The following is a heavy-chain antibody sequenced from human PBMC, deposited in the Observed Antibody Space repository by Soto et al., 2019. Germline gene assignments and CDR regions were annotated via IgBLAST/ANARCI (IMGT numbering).Heavy chain of an antibody. CDR1: GFTFDDYG. Sequence: EVQLVASGGGVVRPGGSLRLSCAASGFTFDDYGMSWVRQAPGKGLEWVSGINWNGGSTGYADSVKGRFTISRDNAKNSLYLQMNRLRAEDTALYYCARLYSSGWYGPGRYWGQGTLVTVSS. CDR3: ARLYSSGWYGPGRY. CDR2: INWNGGST. V-gene: IGHV3-20*04. D-gene: IGHD6-19*01. J-gene: IGHJ4*02.